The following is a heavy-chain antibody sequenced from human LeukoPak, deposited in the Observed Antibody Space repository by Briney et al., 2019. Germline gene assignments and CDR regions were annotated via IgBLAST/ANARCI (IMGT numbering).Heavy chain of an antibody. D-gene: IGHD3-9*01. CDR1: GFTFSGSA. J-gene: IGHJ4*02. V-gene: IGHV3-73*01. CDR2: IRSKANSYAT. CDR3: TISPIYDILTPDY. Sequence: GGSLRLSCAASGFTFSGSAMHWVRQASGKGLEWVGRIRSKANSYATAYAASVKGRFTISRDDSKNTAYLQMNSLKTEDTAVYYCTISPIYDILTPDYWGQGTLVTVSS.